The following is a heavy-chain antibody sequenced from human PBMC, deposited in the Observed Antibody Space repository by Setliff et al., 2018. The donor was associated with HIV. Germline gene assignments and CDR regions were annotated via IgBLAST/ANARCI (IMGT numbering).Heavy chain of an antibody. CDR2: ISGFNGNT. D-gene: IGHD6-19*01. J-gene: IGHJ3*02. V-gene: IGHV1-18*01. CDR3: ARVPYRSAWLSGGHDAFDI. CDR1: GYSFARYG. Sequence: ASVKVSCKASGYSFARYGLSWVRQAPGQGLEWMGWISGFNGNTKYAQSFQERVAMTTETATSTAYMEMRSLRSDDTAVYFCARVPYRSAWLSGGHDAFDIWVQGTMVTVSS.